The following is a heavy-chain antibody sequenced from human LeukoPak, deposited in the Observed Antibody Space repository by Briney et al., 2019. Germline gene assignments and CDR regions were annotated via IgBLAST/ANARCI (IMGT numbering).Heavy chain of an antibody. CDR2: ISSSSSYI. Sequence: GGSLRLSGAASGFTFSSYRMTWVRQAPGKGLEWVSSISSSSSYIYYADSVKGRFTISRDNAKNSLYLQMNSLRAEDTAVYYCARDTRNAFDIWGQGTMVTVSS. CDR1: GFTFSSYR. J-gene: IGHJ3*02. CDR3: ARDTRNAFDI. D-gene: IGHD1-26*01. V-gene: IGHV3-21*01.